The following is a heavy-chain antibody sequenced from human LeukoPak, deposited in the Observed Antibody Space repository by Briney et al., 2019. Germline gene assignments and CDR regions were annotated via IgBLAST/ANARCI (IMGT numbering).Heavy chain of an antibody. CDR3: ARPLPSGIAAAGFDY. CDR1: GYSFTSYW. D-gene: IGHD6-13*01. J-gene: IGHJ4*02. V-gene: IGHV5-51*01. CDR2: IYPGDSDT. Sequence: GESLKISSKGSGYSFTSYWIGWVRQMPGKGLEWMGIIYPGDSDTRYSPSFQGQVTISADKSISTAYLQWSSLKASDTAMYYCARPLPSGIAAAGFDYWGQGTLVTVSS.